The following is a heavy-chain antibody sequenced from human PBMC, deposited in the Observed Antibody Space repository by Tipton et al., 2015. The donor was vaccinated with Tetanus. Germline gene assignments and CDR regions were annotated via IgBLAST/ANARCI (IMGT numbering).Heavy chain of an antibody. CDR3: ARWRDGLNRALDS. V-gene: IGHV4-39*02. CDR2: ISHSENT. CDR1: GGSMIGSGHY. Sequence: GLVKPSETLSLTCIVSGGSMIGSGHYGAWVRQSPGKGLEWIGEISHSENTNYNPSLQSRVTISMNTANNRIYLNLTSVTAADTAVYYCARWRDGLNRALDSWGQGIMVTVSS. D-gene: IGHD5-24*01. J-gene: IGHJ4*02.